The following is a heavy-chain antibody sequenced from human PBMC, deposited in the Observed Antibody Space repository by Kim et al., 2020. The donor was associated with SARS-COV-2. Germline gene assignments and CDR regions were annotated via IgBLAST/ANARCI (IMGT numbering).Heavy chain of an antibody. D-gene: IGHD4-4*01. CDR3: ARGGYSIRGPLLY. Sequence: YNPSLKSRVTISVDTSKNQFSLKRSSVTAADTAVYYCARGGYSIRGPLLYWGQGTLVTVSS. V-gene: IGHV4-39*01. J-gene: IGHJ4*02.